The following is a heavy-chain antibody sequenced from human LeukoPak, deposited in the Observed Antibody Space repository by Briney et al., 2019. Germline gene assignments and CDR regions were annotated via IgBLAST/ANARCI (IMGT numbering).Heavy chain of an antibody. V-gene: IGHV4-39*07. CDR3: ASRGYLGELSLFDY. CDR2: IYYSGST. CDR1: GGSISSSSYY. J-gene: IGHJ4*02. D-gene: IGHD3-16*02. Sequence: SETLSLTCTVSGGSISSSSYYWGWIRQPPGKGLEWIGSIYYSGSTYYNPSLKSRVTISVDTSKNQFSLKLSSVTAADTAVYYCASRGYLGELSLFDYWGQGTLVTVSS.